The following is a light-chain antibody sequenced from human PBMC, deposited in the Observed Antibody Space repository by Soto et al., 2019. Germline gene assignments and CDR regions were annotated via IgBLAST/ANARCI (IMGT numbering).Light chain of an antibody. CDR1: QRVSSY. CDR2: DAS. CDR3: QLRSSWFFT. Sequence: EIVLTQSPATLSLSPGERATLSCRASQRVSSYLAWYQQKPGQAPRLLIYDASNRATGIPARFSGSGSGTDFTLTISSLEPEDFAVYYCQLRSSWFFTFGPGTKVDIK. J-gene: IGKJ3*01. V-gene: IGKV3-11*01.